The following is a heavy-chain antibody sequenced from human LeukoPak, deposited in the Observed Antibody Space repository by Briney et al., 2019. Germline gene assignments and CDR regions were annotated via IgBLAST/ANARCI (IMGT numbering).Heavy chain of an antibody. CDR1: GGSISSYY. J-gene: IGHJ6*03. CDR2: INHSGST. D-gene: IGHD3-9*01. V-gene: IGHV4-34*01. Sequence: SETLSLTCTVSGGSISSYYWSWIRQPPGKGLEWIGEINHSGSTNYNPSLKSRVTISVDTSKNQFSLKLSSVTAADTAVYYCARCTEGYFDWSYHYYYMDVWGKGTTVTISS. CDR3: ARCTEGYFDWSYHYYYMDV.